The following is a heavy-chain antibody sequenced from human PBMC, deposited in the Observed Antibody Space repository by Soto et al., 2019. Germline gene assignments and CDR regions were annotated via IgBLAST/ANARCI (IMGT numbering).Heavy chain of an antibody. CDR3: ARGDREDIAVFIGVRPGEYGVAV. J-gene: IGHJ6*02. CDR2: INEDGSER. CDR1: GFTFSTYW. V-gene: IGHV3-7*05. Sequence: GGSLRLSCAASGFTFSTYWMSWVRQTPGKGLEWVANINEDGSERYYVDSVKGRFTISRDNAKNSLYLQMNSLRGEDTAVYYCARGDREDIAVFIGVRPGEYGVAVWGQGTTVTVSS. D-gene: IGHD2-15*01.